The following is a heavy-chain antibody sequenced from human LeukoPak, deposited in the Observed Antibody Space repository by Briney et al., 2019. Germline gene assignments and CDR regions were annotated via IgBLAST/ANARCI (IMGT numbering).Heavy chain of an antibody. CDR1: GGSISSSNW. CDR3: ARVLSSVDVWGNAFDI. V-gene: IGHV4-4*02. D-gene: IGHD2-8*01. Sequence: PSETLSLTCAVSGGSISSSNWWSWVRQPPGKGLEWIGEVYHSGSTNYNPSLKSRVTISVDKSKNQFSLKLSSVTAADTAVYYCARVLSSVDVWGNAFDIWGQGTMATVSP. J-gene: IGHJ3*02. CDR2: VYHSGST.